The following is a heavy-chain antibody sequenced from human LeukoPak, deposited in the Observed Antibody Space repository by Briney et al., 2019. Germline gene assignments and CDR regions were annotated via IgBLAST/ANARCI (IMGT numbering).Heavy chain of an antibody. J-gene: IGHJ4*02. CDR2: VSSDGSNK. CDR3: GRDLRHQLLYCLDY. CDR1: GFTFTDYA. D-gene: IGHD2-2*02. V-gene: IGHV3-30*04. Sequence: GGSLRLSCAASGFTFTDYAMNWVRQAPGKGLEWVAVVSSDGSNKYYADSVKGRFTISRDNSKNTVYLQMNSLRAEDTAVYYCGRDLRHQLLYCLDYWGQGTLVTVSS.